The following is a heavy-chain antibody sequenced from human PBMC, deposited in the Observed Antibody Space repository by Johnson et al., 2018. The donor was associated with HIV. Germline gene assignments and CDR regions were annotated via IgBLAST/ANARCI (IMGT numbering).Heavy chain of an antibody. CDR1: GFTFSSYA. D-gene: IGHD2-8*02. V-gene: IGHV3-30*04. J-gene: IGHJ3*02. Sequence: QVQLVESGGGVVQPGRSLRLSCAASGFTFSSYAMHWVRQAPGKGLEWVAVISYDGSNKYYADSVKGRFTISRDNSKNTLYLQMNSLRADDTAVYYCARDEEVMYAMGAFDIWGQGTMVTVSS. CDR3: ARDEEVMYAMGAFDI. CDR2: ISYDGSNK.